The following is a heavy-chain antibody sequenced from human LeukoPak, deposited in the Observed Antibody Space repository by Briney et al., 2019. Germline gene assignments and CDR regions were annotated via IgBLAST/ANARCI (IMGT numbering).Heavy chain of an antibody. Sequence: PGGSLRLSCAASGFTFSRYEMNWVRQAPGKGLEWVSYISSSGSTIYYVDSVKGRFTISRDNAKNSLYLQMNSLRAEDTAVYYCAELGITMIGGVWGRGTTVTISS. CDR3: AELGITMIGGV. CDR1: GFTFSRYE. D-gene: IGHD3-10*02. J-gene: IGHJ6*04. V-gene: IGHV3-48*03. CDR2: ISSSGSTI.